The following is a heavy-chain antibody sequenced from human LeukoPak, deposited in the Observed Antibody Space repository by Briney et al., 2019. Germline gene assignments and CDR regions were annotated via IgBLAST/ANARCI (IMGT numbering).Heavy chain of an antibody. J-gene: IGHJ6*03. D-gene: IGHD3-3*01. V-gene: IGHV1-18*01. Sequence: ASVKVSCKASGYTFTSYGISWVRQAPGQGLEWMGWISAYNGNTNYAQKLQGRVTMTTDTSTSTAYMELRSLRSDDTAVYYCARDWPFTNYYYMDVWGKGTTVTVSS. CDR2: ISAYNGNT. CDR1: GYTFTSYG. CDR3: ARDWPFTNYYYMDV.